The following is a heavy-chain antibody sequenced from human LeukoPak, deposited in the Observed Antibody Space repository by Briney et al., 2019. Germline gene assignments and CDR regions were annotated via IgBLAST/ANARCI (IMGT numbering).Heavy chain of an antibody. V-gene: IGHV4-31*03. CDR1: GGSISSGGYY. CDR3: ARESTSRSTTRHYYYYYMDV. Sequence: SETLSLTCTVSGGSISSGGYYWSWIRQHPGKGLEWIGYIYYSGSTYYNPSLKSRVTISVDTSKNQFSLKLSSVTAADTAVYYCARESTSRSTTRHYYYYYMDVWGKGTMVTVSS. D-gene: IGHD1-7*01. J-gene: IGHJ6*03. CDR2: IYYSGST.